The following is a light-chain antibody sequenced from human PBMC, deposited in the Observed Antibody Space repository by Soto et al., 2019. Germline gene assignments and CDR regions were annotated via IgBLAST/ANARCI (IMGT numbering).Light chain of an antibody. CDR1: QSVSSY. Sequence: EIVLTQSPASLSLSPGERATLSCRASQSVSSYLAWYQQKPGQAPRLLIYDASNRATGIPARFSGSGSGTDFTLTISSLEPEDFAVYSCQQRSDWITVGQGTRLEI. J-gene: IGKJ5*01. V-gene: IGKV3-11*01. CDR3: QQRSDWIT. CDR2: DAS.